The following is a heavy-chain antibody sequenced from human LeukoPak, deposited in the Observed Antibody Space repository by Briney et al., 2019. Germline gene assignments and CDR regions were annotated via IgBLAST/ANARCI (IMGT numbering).Heavy chain of an antibody. V-gene: IGHV3-21*01. Sequence: GGSLRLSCAASGFTFSSYSMNWVRQAPGKGLEWVSSISSSSSYIYYADSVKGRFTISRDNAKNSLYLQMNSLRAEDTAVYYCARDRHPIVVVPAAMRDNWFDHWGQGTLVTVSS. D-gene: IGHD2-2*01. J-gene: IGHJ5*02. CDR3: ARDRHPIVVVPAAMRDNWFDH. CDR1: GFTFSSYS. CDR2: ISSSSSYI.